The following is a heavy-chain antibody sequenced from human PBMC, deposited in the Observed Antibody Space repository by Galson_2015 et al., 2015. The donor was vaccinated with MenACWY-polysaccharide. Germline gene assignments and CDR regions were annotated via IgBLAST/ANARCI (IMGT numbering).Heavy chain of an antibody. V-gene: IGHV1-18*01. CDR2: ISAYNGNT. CDR3: ARDTAYGGNPRGNGY. Sequence: QSGAEVKKPGASVKVSCKASGYTFTSYGISWVLQAPGQGLEWMGWISAYNGNTNYARKLQGRVTMTADTSTSTAYMELRSLRSDDTAVYYCARDTAYGGNPRGNGYWGQGTLVTVSS. CDR1: GYTFTSYG. J-gene: IGHJ4*02. D-gene: IGHD4-23*01.